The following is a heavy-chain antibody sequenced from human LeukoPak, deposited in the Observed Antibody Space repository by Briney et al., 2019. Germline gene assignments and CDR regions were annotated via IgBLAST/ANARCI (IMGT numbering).Heavy chain of an antibody. V-gene: IGHV5-51*01. CDR3: ARRGVATTNDDYYFDQ. CDR2: IYPGDSDT. J-gene: IGHJ4*02. D-gene: IGHD1-26*01. CDR1: GYDFTNYW. Sequence: GESLKISCKGSGYDFTNYWIGWVRQMPGKGLEWMGIIYPGDSDTRYSPSFQGQVTISAVKSISTAYLQWSSLKASDTAMYYCARRGVATTNDDYYFDQWGQGTLVTVSS.